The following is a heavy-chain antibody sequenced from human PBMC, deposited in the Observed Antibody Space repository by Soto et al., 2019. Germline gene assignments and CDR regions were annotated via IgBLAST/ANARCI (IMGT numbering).Heavy chain of an antibody. CDR1: GYTFSDYY. J-gene: IGHJ6*04. V-gene: IGHV1-2*02. CDR2: ISPRTGSA. Sequence: GASVKVSCKASGYTFSDYYIHWVRQAPGQGLEWMGWISPRTGSANFAQRTQGRVSMTRDTSITTAYMALRRLESDDSAVYYCARGPYYGPDYGMEVWGKGTTFRVCS. CDR3: ARGPYYGPDYGMEV. D-gene: IGHD3-10*01.